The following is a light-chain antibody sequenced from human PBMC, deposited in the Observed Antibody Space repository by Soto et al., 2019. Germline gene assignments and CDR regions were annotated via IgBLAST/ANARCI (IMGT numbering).Light chain of an antibody. V-gene: IGLV2-8*01. Sequence: QSALTQPPSASGSPGQSVTISCTGTSSDVGGYDYVSWYQQHPGKAPKLMIYEVTKRPSGVPDRFSGSKSGNTASLTVSGLQAEDEADYYCSSYAGSNNFVCGTGTKVTVL. J-gene: IGLJ1*01. CDR1: SSDVGGYDY. CDR3: SSYAGSNNFV. CDR2: EVT.